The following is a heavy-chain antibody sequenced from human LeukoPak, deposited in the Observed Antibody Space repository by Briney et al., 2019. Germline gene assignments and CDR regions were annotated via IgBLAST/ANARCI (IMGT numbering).Heavy chain of an antibody. D-gene: IGHD7-27*01. J-gene: IGHJ6*03. CDR3: TRPWGYYYFYMDV. V-gene: IGHV3-49*03. CDR1: AFTFDDYA. CDR2: IRTEAYDGAT. Sequence: GGSLRLSCAASAFTFDDYAMRWLRQAPGKGPEWVGFIRTEAYDGATDYGASVKGRFTISRDDSKNIAYLQMSSLNTEETAVYYCTRPWGYYYFYMDVWGKGTTVTDSS.